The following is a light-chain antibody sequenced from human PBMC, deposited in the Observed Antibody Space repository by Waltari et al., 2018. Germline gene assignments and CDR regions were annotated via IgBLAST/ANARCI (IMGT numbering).Light chain of an antibody. CDR1: SSDLGSYDS. V-gene: IGLV2-14*03. J-gene: IGLJ2*01. CDR3: SSYAGSNNRVL. Sequence: QSALTQPASVSGSPGQSLTISCPATSSDLGSYDSVSWYQQHPGKAPKLIIPDVKRRPSGLSNRFSGSKSGTTASLTISGLQPDDEADYFCSSYAGSNNRVLFGGGTRLTVI. CDR2: DVK.